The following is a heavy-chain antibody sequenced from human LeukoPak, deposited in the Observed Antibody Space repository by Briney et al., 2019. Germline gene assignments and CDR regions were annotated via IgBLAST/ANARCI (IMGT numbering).Heavy chain of an antibody. CDR3: ARGGAWIQLNDY. Sequence: ASVKVSCKASGGTFSSYAISWVRQAPGQGLEWMGRIIPILGIANYAQKFQGRVTITADKSTSTAYMELSSLRSEDTAVYYCARGGAWIQLNDYWGQGTLVTVSS. D-gene: IGHD5-18*01. CDR2: IIPILGIA. V-gene: IGHV1-69*04. CDR1: GGTFSSYA. J-gene: IGHJ4*02.